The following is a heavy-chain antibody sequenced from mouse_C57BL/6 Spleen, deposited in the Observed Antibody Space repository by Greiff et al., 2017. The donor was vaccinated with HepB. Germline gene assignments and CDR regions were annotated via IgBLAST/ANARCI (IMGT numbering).Heavy chain of an antibody. V-gene: IGHV14-4*01. CDR3: TTGYDGYLWYFDV. J-gene: IGHJ1*03. CDR1: GFNIKDDY. CDR2: IDPENGDT. D-gene: IGHD2-3*01. Sequence: VQLQQSGAELVRPGASVKLSCTASGFNIKDDYMHWVKQRPEQGLEWIGWIDPENGDTEYASKFQGKATIPAETSSNPAYLQLSSLTSEDTAVYDCTTGYDGYLWYFDVWGTGTTVTVSS.